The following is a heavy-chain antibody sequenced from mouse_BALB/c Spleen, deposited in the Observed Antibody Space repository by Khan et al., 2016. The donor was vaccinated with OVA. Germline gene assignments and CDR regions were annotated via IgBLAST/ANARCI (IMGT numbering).Heavy chain of an antibody. Sequence: EVQLQESGPGLVKPSQSLSLTCTVTGYSLTSNYAWNWIRQFPGNKLEWMGYINYSVSTSYTPSLKSRISITRDTSTNQFFLQLNSVTTEDTATYFCARGRAYWGQGTLVTVSA. CDR3: ARGRAY. V-gene: IGHV3-2*02. J-gene: IGHJ3*01. CDR2: INYSVST. D-gene: IGHD3-3*01. CDR1: GYSLTSNYA.